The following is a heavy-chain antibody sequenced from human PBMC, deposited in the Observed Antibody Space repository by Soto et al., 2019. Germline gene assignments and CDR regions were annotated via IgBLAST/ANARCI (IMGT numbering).Heavy chain of an antibody. D-gene: IGHD6-19*01. Sequence: QVQLVESGGGVVQPGRSLRLSCAASEFSFSDYGMHWVRQAPGRGLEWVAVISDDGRSTFYADSVKGRFTISRDNSKNTLYLQMNSLRGEDTAVYFYAKKESSGWGIVYWGQGTLVAVSS. J-gene: IGHJ4*02. CDR3: AKKESSGWGIVY. CDR2: ISDDGRST. V-gene: IGHV3-30*18. CDR1: EFSFSDYG.